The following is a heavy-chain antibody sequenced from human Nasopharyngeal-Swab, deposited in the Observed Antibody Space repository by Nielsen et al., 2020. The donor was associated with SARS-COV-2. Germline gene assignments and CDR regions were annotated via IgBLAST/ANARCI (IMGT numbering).Heavy chain of an antibody. CDR3: ARDKGIQYCSSTSCYESMIDYYGMDV. V-gene: IGHV3-21*01. CDR1: GFTFSSYS. CDR2: ISSSSSYI. D-gene: IGHD2-2*01. J-gene: IGHJ6*02. Sequence: GGSLRLSCAASGFTFSSYSMNWVRQAPGKGLEWVSSISSSSSYIYYADSVKGRFTISRDNAKNSLYLQMNSLRAEDTAVYYRARDKGIQYCSSTSCYESMIDYYGMDVWGQGTTVTVSS.